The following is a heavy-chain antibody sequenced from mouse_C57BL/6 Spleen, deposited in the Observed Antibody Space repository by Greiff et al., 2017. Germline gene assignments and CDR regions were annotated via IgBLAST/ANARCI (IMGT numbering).Heavy chain of an antibody. CDR2: IYPGNSDT. J-gene: IGHJ2*01. V-gene: IGHV1-5*01. CDR1: GYTFTSYW. Sequence: EVQRVESGTVLARPGASVKMSCKTSGYTFTSYWMHWVKQRPGQGLEWIGAIYPGNSDTSYNQKFKGKAKLTAVTSASTAYMELSSLTNEDSAVYYCTRASSNWGYFDYWGQGTTLTVSS. CDR3: TRASSNWGYFDY. D-gene: IGHD2-5*01.